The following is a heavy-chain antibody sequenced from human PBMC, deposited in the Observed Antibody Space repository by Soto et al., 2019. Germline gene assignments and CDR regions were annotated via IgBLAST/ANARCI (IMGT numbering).Heavy chain of an antibody. J-gene: IGHJ6*03. CDR3: ARARRPWFGELTYYMDV. CDR2: IYYSGST. D-gene: IGHD3-10*01. Sequence: PSETLSLTCTVSGGSISSSSYYWSWIRQPPGKGLEWIGYIYYSGSTNYNPSLKSRVTISVDTSKNQFSLKLSSVTAADTAVYYCARARRPWFGELTYYMDVWGKGTTVTVSS. V-gene: IGHV4-61*01. CDR1: GGSISSSSYY.